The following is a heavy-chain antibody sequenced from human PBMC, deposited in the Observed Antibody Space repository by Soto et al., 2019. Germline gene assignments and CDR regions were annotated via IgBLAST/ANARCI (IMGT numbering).Heavy chain of an antibody. Sequence: GGSLRLSCAASGFTFSSYWMSWVRQAPGKGLEWVANIKQDGSEKYYVDSVKGRFTISRDNAKNSLYLQMNSLRAEDTAVYYCAGSSSIAALNWFDPWGQGTLVTVSS. D-gene: IGHD6-6*01. CDR3: AGSSSIAALNWFDP. V-gene: IGHV3-7*05. J-gene: IGHJ5*02. CDR2: IKQDGSEK. CDR1: GFTFSSYW.